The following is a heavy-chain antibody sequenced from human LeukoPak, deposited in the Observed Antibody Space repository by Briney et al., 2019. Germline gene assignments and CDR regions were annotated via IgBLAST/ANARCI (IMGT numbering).Heavy chain of an antibody. CDR2: INPNSGGT. J-gene: IGHJ3*02. CDR3: ARTLAGSGGSCYSCAFDI. D-gene: IGHD2-15*01. Sequence: GASVKVSCKASGYTFTGYYMHWVRQAPGQGLEWMGWINPNSGGTNFAQKFQGRVTMTRDTSISTAYMELSRLRSDDTAVYYCARTLAGSGGSCYSCAFDIWGQGTMVTVSS. CDR1: GYTFTGYY. V-gene: IGHV1-2*02.